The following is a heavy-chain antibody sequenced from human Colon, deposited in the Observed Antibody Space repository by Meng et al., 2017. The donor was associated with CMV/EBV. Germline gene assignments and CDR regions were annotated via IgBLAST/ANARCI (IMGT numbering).Heavy chain of an antibody. CDR1: GFTFSSYW. J-gene: IGHJ4*02. D-gene: IGHD3-3*01. Sequence: GGSLRLSCAASGFTFSSYWMSWVRQAPGKGLEWVVNIKQDGSEKYYVDSVKGRFTASRDNARNSLYLQMNSLRDEDTAVYYCARIHYDSWSGYYRGYWGQGALVTVSS. CDR2: IKQDGSEK. CDR3: ARIHYDSWSGYYRGY. V-gene: IGHV3-7*01.